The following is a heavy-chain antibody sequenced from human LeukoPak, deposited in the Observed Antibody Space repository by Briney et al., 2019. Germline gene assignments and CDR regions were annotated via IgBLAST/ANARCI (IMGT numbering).Heavy chain of an antibody. V-gene: IGHV3-23*01. D-gene: IGHD3-10*01. CDR1: GFTFSSYA. CDR2: ISGSGGST. Sequence: GGSLRLSCAASGFTFSSYAMSWVRQAPGKGLEWVSAISGSGGSTYYADSVKGRFTISRDNSKNTLYLQMNSLRAEDTAVYCCAKDSHLWFGESYFDYWGQGTLVTVSS. CDR3: AKDSHLWFGESYFDY. J-gene: IGHJ4*02.